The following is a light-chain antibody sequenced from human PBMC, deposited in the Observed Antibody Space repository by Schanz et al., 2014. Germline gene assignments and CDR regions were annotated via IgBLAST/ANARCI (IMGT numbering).Light chain of an antibody. CDR1: QSVISRY. J-gene: IGKJ4*01. V-gene: IGKV3-20*01. CDR2: GAS. Sequence: VLTQSPGTLSLSPGERATLSCRASQSVISRYLAWYQQKPGRAPRLLIYGASSRAAGIPDRFSGSGSGTDFTLTISRLQPEDFAVYYCQQYGSLITFGGGTKVEIK. CDR3: QQYGSLIT.